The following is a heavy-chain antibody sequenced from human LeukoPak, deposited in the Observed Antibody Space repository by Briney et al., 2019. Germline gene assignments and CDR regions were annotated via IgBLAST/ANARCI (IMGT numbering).Heavy chain of an antibody. CDR1: GDFISSFY. CDR2: IYHSGGT. J-gene: IGHJ5*02. CDR3: ARVGSYDSRGYYFAT. V-gene: IGHV4-59*01. Sequence: SETLSLTCTVSGDFISSFYWSWLRQSPGKGLEWIGYIYHSGGTRYKPSLRSRVFISLDTLKNQLSLELNSVTAADPAVYYCARVGSYDSRGYYFATWGQGTQVTVSS. D-gene: IGHD3-22*01.